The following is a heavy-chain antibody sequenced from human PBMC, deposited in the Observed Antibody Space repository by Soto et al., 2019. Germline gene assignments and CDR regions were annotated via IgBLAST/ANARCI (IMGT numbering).Heavy chain of an antibody. Sequence: EVQLVESGGGLVKPGGSLRLSCAAFGFTFSSYTMNWVRQAPGKGLEWVSSISSSSSYIYYADSVKGRFTISRDNAKTSLSLEMNRLRAEDTAGCSCARDRGGDLKAFDIWGQGTMVTVSS. D-gene: IGHD3-16*01. CDR3: ARDRGGDLKAFDI. V-gene: IGHV3-21*01. CDR1: GFTFSSYT. J-gene: IGHJ3*02. CDR2: ISSSSSYI.